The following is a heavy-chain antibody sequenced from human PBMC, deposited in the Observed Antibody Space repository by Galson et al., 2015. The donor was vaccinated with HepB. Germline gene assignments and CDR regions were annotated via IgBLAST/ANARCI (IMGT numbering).Heavy chain of an antibody. CDR1: GFIFSAYG. Sequence: SLRLSCAASGFIFSAYGMHWVRQAPGKGLEWVAVIWYDGSHEKYADSVKGRFTISRDNFKNTLYLQMNSLRAEDTAVYYCASSSGWGQGTLVTISP. CDR2: IWYDGSHE. J-gene: IGHJ4*02. CDR3: ASSSG. V-gene: IGHV3-33*01.